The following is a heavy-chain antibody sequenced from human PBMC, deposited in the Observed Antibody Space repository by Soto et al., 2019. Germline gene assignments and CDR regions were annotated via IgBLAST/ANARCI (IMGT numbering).Heavy chain of an antibody. Sequence: ASVKVSCKASGYTFTSYAMHWVRQAPGQRLEWMGWINAGNGNTKYSQKFQGRVTITRDTSASTAYMELSSLRSEDTAVYYCARDPDVSEYQLLYGAFDSWGQGTMVTVSS. CDR3: ARDPDVSEYQLLYGAFDS. CDR2: INAGNGNT. D-gene: IGHD2-2*02. J-gene: IGHJ3*02. V-gene: IGHV1-3*01. CDR1: GYTFTSYA.